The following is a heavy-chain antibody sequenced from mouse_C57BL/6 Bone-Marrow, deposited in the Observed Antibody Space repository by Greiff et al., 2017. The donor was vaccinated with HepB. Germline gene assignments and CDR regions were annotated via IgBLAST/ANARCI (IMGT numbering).Heavy chain of an antibody. Sequence: VQGVESGAELMKPGASVKLSCKATGYTFTGYWIEWVKQRPGHGLEWIGEILPGSGSTNYNEKFKGKATFTADTYSNTAYMQLSSLTTEDSAIYYCARRGARGYWGQGTTLTVAS. J-gene: IGHJ2*01. V-gene: IGHV1-9*01. CDR3: ARRGARGY. CDR2: ILPGSGST. CDR1: GYTFTGYW.